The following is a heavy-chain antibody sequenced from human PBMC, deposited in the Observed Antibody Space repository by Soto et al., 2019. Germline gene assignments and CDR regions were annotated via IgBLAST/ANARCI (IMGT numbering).Heavy chain of an antibody. CDR2: INHSGST. J-gene: IGHJ4*02. CDR3: ARALTGLHLTTETDYYDY. V-gene: IGHV4-34*01. Sequence: SETLSLTCAVYGGSFSGYYWSWIRQPPGKGLEWIGEINHSGSTNYNPSLKSRVTISVDTSKNQFSLKLSSVTAADTAVYYCARALTGLHLTTETDYYDYWSQGTLVTVSS. CDR1: GGSFSGYY. D-gene: IGHD3-16*01.